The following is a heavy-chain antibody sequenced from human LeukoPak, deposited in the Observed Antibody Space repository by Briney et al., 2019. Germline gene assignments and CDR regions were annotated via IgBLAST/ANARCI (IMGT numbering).Heavy chain of an antibody. D-gene: IGHD6-19*01. CDR2: FSESGGRT. CDR1: GFTFSSYN. J-gene: IGHJ4*02. Sequence: GGSLRLSCAASGFTFSSYNMNWVRQAPGKGLEWVSIFSESGGRTYYADSVKGRFTISRDTPKNTLYLQMNSLRAEDTAVYYCAKGGWLEYWGQGTLVTVSS. CDR3: AKGGWLEY. V-gene: IGHV3-23*01.